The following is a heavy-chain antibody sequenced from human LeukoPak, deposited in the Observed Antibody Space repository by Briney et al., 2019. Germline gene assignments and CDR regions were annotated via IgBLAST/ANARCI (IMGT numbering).Heavy chain of an antibody. CDR2: ISSSSSYI. V-gene: IGHV3-21*01. D-gene: IGHD3-22*01. Sequence: GGSLRLSCAASGFTFSSYSMNWVRQAPGKGLEWVSSISSSSSYIYYADSVKGRSTISRDNAKNSLYLQMNSLRAEDTAVYYCATYSSLNRREFQFWGQGTLLTVSS. CDR3: ATYSSLNRREFQF. J-gene: IGHJ1*01. CDR1: GFTFSSYS.